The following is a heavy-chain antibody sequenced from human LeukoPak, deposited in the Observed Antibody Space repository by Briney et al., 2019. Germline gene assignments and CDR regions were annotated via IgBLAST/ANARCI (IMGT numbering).Heavy chain of an antibody. CDR3: ARGRLRGYSYGYDAFDI. CDR2: INWNGGST. J-gene: IGHJ3*02. CDR1: GVTFHEYY. V-gene: IGHV3-20*04. D-gene: IGHD5-18*01. Sequence: GGSLRLSCAASGVTFHEYYMSWVRQAPGKGLEWVSGINWNGGSTGYADSVKGRFTISRDNAKNSLYLQMNSLRAEDTALYYCARGRLRGYSYGYDAFDIWGQGTMVTVSS.